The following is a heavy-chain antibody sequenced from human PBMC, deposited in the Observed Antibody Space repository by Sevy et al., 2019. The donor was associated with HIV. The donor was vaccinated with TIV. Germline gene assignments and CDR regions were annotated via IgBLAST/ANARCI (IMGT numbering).Heavy chain of an antibody. CDR2: IFYSGNT. V-gene: IGHV4-39*01. D-gene: IGHD2-15*01. CDR1: GDSISTSSYY. CDR3: VRHFRRALFSGPDY. Sequence: SETLSLTCTVSGDSISTSSYYWGWIRQPPGKGLDWIGSIFYSGNTYYNVSLKSRLTMSVDTSKNQFSLNLNSVTAADTAVYYCVRHFRRALFSGPDYWGQGTLVTVSS. J-gene: IGHJ4*02.